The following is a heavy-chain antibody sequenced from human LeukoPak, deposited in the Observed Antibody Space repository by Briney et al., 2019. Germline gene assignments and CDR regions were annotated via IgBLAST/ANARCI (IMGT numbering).Heavy chain of an antibody. CDR1: GFTFSSYG. V-gene: IGHV3-30*03. Sequence: GGSLRLSCAASGFTFSSYGMHWVRQAPGKGLEWVAVISYDGSNKYYADSVKGRFTISRDNAKNSLYLQMNSLRAEDTAVYYCARVGETIAARIYYYGMDVWGQGTTVTVSS. J-gene: IGHJ6*02. CDR2: ISYDGSNK. D-gene: IGHD6-6*01. CDR3: ARVGETIAARIYYYGMDV.